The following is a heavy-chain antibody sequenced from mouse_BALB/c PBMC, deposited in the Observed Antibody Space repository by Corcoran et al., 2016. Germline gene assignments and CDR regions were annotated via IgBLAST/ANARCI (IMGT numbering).Heavy chain of an antibody. Sequence: EVQLQQSGAELVKPGASVKLSCTASGFNIKDTYMHWVKQRPEQGLEWIGRIDPANGNTKYDPKFQGKATITADTSSNTAYLQLSSPTSEDTAVYYCARSLYYGNYGAMDYWGQGTSVTVSS. J-gene: IGHJ4*01. CDR3: ARSLYYGNYGAMDY. V-gene: IGHV14-3*02. CDR1: GFNIKDTY. D-gene: IGHD2-1*01. CDR2: IDPANGNT.